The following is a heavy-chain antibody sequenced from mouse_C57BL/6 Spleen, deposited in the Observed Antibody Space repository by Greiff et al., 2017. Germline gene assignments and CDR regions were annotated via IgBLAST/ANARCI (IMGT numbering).Heavy chain of an antibody. CDR3: ARRGVYYFDY. CDR1: GYTFTSYW. V-gene: IGHV1-61*01. CDR2: IYPSDSET. J-gene: IGHJ2*01. Sequence: QVQLKQPGAELVRPGSSVKLSCKASGYTFTSYWMDWVKQRPGQGLEWIGNIYPSDSETHYNQKFKDKATLTVDKSSSTAYMQLSSLTSEDSAVYYCARRGVYYFDYGGQGTTLTVSS.